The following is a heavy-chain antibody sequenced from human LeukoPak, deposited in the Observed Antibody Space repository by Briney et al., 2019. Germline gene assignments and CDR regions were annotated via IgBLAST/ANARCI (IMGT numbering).Heavy chain of an antibody. CDR1: GFTFSDYY. Sequence: GGSLRLSCAASGFTFSDYYMSWIRQAPGKGLEWVSYISSSGSTIFYADSVKGRFTISRDNAKNSLYLQMNSLRAEDTAVYFCARDRFSGSYPLDYWGQGTLVTVSS. J-gene: IGHJ4*02. D-gene: IGHD1-26*01. V-gene: IGHV3-11*01. CDR3: ARDRFSGSYPLDY. CDR2: ISSSGSTI.